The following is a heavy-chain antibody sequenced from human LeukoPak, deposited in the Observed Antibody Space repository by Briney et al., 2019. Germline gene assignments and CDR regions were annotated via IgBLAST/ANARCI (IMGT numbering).Heavy chain of an antibody. D-gene: IGHD3-3*01. CDR3: AREVAADYDFWSGYSAWFDP. CDR2: INSDGSST. CDR1: GFTFSSYW. V-gene: IGHV3-74*01. Sequence: GGSLRLSCAASGFTFSSYWMHWVRQAPGKGLVWVSRINSDGSSTSYADSVKGRFTISRDNAKNTLYLQMNSLRAEDTAVYYCAREVAADYDFWSGYSAWFDPWGQGTLVTVSS. J-gene: IGHJ5*02.